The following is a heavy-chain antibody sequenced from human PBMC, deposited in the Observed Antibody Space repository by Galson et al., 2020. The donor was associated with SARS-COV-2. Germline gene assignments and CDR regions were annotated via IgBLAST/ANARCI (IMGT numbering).Heavy chain of an antibody. J-gene: IGHJ4*02. V-gene: IGHV4-59*12. Sequence: ASETLSLTCTVSGGSISPYYWSWIRQPPGKGLEWIGYIYYSGSTNYNPSLKSRVTMSIDRSKNQFSLKLSSVTAADTAVYYCARDLMEAGSLDYWGQGTLVTVSS. D-gene: IGHD6-19*01. CDR1: GGSISPYY. CDR3: ARDLMEAGSLDY. CDR2: IYYSGST.